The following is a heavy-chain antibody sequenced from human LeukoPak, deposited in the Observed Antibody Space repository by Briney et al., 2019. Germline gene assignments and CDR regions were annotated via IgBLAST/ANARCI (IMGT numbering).Heavy chain of an antibody. CDR2: ISGSGGST. CDR3: AKVGTPYDILTGYSLPIGSFDY. D-gene: IGHD3-9*01. CDR1: GFTFSSYA. Sequence: PGGSLRLSCAASGFTFSSYAMSWVRQAPGEGLEWVSAISGSGGSTYYADSVKGRFTFSRDNSKNTLYLQMNSLRAEDTAVYYCAKVGTPYDILTGYSLPIGSFDYWGQGTLVTVSS. J-gene: IGHJ4*02. V-gene: IGHV3-23*01.